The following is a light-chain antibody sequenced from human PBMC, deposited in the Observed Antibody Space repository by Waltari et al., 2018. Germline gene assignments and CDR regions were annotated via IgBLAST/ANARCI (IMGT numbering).Light chain of an antibody. V-gene: IGKV1-33*01. CDR1: QGISNW. J-gene: IGKJ2*03. CDR3: QQHDNAPYS. CDR2: RAS. Sequence: DIQMTQSPSSLSASVGDRVTITCRASQGISNWLAWYQQKPGKTPKLLIYRASNLETGVPSRFSGSGAGTDVTLTISSLQPEDIATYYCQQHDNAPYSFGQGTKVEIK.